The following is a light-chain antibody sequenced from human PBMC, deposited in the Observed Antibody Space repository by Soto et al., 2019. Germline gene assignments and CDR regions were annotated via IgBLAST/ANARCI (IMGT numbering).Light chain of an antibody. CDR3: QQSFITPPLT. Sequence: DIQMTQSPSSLSASIGDRITITCRARQSISTYLNWYQQKPGKAPNLLIYGASTLQSGVPSRFSGRGSATDFTPTISSLQPEDFATYYCQQSFITPPLTFGGGNKVDIK. CDR1: QSISTY. CDR2: GAS. V-gene: IGKV1-39*01. J-gene: IGKJ4*01.